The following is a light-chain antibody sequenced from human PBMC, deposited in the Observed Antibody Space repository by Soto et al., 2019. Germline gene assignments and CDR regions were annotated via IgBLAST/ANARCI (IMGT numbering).Light chain of an antibody. J-gene: IGLJ2*01. Sequence: NFMLTQPHSVSESPGKTVTISCTRSSGSIASDFVQWHQQRPGSSLTTVIYEHYHRPSGVPDRFSGSIDSSSNSASLTISGMKTEDEAEHYCQSHDNNNLPFGGGTKLTVL. CDR3: QSHDNNNLP. CDR2: EHY. CDR1: SGSIASDF. V-gene: IGLV6-57*01.